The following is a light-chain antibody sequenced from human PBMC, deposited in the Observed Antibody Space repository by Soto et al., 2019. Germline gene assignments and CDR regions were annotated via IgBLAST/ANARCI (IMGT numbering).Light chain of an antibody. Sequence: QSVLTQPASMSGSPGQSITISCTGTSSDVGGYNYVSWYQQHPGKAPKLMIYEVNNRPSGVSNRFSGSKSGNAASLTISGLQAEDEADYYCSSYTSSRIVVFGGGTKLTVL. V-gene: IGLV2-14*01. CDR3: SSYTSSRIVV. J-gene: IGLJ2*01. CDR1: SSDVGGYNY. CDR2: EVN.